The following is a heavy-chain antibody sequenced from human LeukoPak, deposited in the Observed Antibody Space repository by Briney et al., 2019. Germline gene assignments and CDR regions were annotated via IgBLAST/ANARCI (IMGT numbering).Heavy chain of an antibody. J-gene: IGHJ4*02. CDR2: IYYTGNT. D-gene: IGHD6-25*01. V-gene: IGHV4-38-2*02. Sequence: SETLSLTCSVSGDSITGYYWGWIRQPPGKGLEWIGNIYYTGNTYYNSSLKSRVTISVDTSKNQFSLKLSSVTAADTAVYYCARDSSAFDYWGQGTLVTVSS. CDR3: ARDSSAFDY. CDR1: GDSITGYY.